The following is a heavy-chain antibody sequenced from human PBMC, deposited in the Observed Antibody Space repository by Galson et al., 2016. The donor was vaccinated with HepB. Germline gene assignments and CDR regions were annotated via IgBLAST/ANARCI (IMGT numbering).Heavy chain of an antibody. J-gene: IGHJ4*02. CDR1: GFSLSTAPVG. CDR2: IYWNDDK. CDR3: AHRQQFLAVPENNNYGFDF. Sequence: PALVKPTQTLTLTCTFSGFSLSTAPVGVGWIRQPPGKALEWLAVIYWNDDKHYSPSLKSRLTVSKDTSKNQVVLTMTNMDPVDTAKYFCAHRQQFLAVPENNNYGFDFWGQGTLVTVSS. V-gene: IGHV2-5*01. D-gene: IGHD3-16*01.